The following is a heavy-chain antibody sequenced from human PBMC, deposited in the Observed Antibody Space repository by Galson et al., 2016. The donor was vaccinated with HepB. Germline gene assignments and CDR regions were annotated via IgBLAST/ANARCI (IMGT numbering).Heavy chain of an antibody. Sequence: SLRLSCAAPGFTVNTDYISIVRQAPGKGLEWLSVIYPGGDTYYTDSVRGRFIVSTDAAKKTLFFQMNSLRAEDTAVYYCSKDPFQSCGSRGLGTLVTVSS. CDR2: IYPGGDT. J-gene: IGHJ4*02. CDR1: GFTVNTDY. V-gene: IGHV3-53*01. CDR3: SKDPFQSCGS. D-gene: IGHD2-15*01.